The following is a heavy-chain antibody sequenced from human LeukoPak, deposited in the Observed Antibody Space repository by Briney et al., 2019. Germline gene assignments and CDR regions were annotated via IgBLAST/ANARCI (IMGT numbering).Heavy chain of an antibody. CDR1: GYSISSGYF. D-gene: IGHD2-2*01. CDR3: ARSPTKRVPEDY. V-gene: IGHV4-38-2*02. Sequence: SETLSLTCTVSGYSISSGYFWGWIRQPPGKGLEWIGTIYHSGSTYYNASLESRVTISVDTSKNQFSLKLSSVTAADTAVYYCARSPTKRVPEDYWGQGTLVTVSS. J-gene: IGHJ4*02. CDR2: IYHSGST.